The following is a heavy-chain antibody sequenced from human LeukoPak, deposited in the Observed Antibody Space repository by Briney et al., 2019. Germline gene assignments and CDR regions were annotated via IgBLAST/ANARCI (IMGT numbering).Heavy chain of an antibody. V-gene: IGHV3-33*01. Sequence: GRSLRLSCAASGFTFSSYGMHWVRQAPGKGLEWVAVIWYDGSNKYYADSVKGRFTISRDNSKNTLYLQMNSLRAEDTAVYYCARDGPVGLVLDYWGQGTLFTVSS. CDR3: ARDGPVGLVLDY. J-gene: IGHJ4*02. CDR1: GFTFSSYG. CDR2: IWYDGSNK. D-gene: IGHD6-13*01.